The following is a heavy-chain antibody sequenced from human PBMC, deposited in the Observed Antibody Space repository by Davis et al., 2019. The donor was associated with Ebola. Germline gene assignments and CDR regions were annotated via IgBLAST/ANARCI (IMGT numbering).Heavy chain of an antibody. J-gene: IGHJ2*01. CDR3: AKDVHLRLGRDWYFDL. CDR2: IKPDGSEQ. CDR1: GFSFSSYW. D-gene: IGHD3-3*02. Sequence: GGSLRLSCAASGFSFSSYWMSWVRQAPGKGLEWVANIKPDGSEQQYVDSVKGRFTISRDNGKNSLSLQMTGLRPEDTAFYYCAKDVHLRLGRDWYFDLWGRGTQVTVSS. V-gene: IGHV3-7*03.